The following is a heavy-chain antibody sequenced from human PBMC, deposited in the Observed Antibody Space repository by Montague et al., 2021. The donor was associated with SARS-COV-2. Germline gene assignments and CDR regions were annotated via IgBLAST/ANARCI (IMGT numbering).Heavy chain of an antibody. Sequence: SLRLSCAASGFTFSSYEMNWVRQAPGKGLEWVAYISRSGSTIYYADSVKGRFTISRDNAKNSLYLQMNSLRAEDTAVYYCARDAEILEYSSLGSFDYWGQGTLVTVSS. V-gene: IGHV3-48*03. CDR2: ISRSGSTI. J-gene: IGHJ4*02. D-gene: IGHD6-6*01. CDR3: ARDAEILEYSSLGSFDY. CDR1: GFTFSSYE.